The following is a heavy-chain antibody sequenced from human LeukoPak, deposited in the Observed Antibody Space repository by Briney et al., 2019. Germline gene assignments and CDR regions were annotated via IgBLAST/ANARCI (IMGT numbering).Heavy chain of an antibody. Sequence: GGSLRLSCAASEITLASYGMSWVRQAPGKGLEWVSAISYTTETTYYADSVKGRFTISRDNSKNTLYLQMSSLRAEDTAVYYCAKISWDTGGDREKFWGQGTLVTVSS. CDR3: AKISWDTGGDREKF. D-gene: IGHD2-8*02. CDR2: ISYTTETT. CDR1: EITLASYG. J-gene: IGHJ4*02. V-gene: IGHV3-23*01.